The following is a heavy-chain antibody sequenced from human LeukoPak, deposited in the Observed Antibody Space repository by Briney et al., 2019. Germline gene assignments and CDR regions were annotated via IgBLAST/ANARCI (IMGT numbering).Heavy chain of an antibody. CDR3: ARGYGGYFDY. D-gene: IGHD4-23*01. CDR1: GGSISSYY. CDR2: IYYSGST. V-gene: IGHV4-59*01. Sequence: SETLSLTCTVSGGSISSYYWSWIRQPPGKGLEWIGYIYYSGSTNYNPSLKSRVTISVDTSKNQFSLKLSSVTAADTAVYYCARGYGGYFDYWGQGTLVTVPS. J-gene: IGHJ4*02.